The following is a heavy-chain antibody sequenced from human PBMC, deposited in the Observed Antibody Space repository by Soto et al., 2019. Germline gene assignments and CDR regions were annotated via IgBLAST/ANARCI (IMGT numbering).Heavy chain of an antibody. J-gene: IGHJ4*02. D-gene: IGHD5-12*01. Sequence: ETLSLTCTVSGGSISSYYWSWIRQPAGKGLEWIGRIYTSGSTNYNPSLKGRVTMSVDTSKNQFSLKLSSVTAADTAVYYCARGGDGYPYSTFDYWGQGXLVTVYS. CDR2: IYTSGST. V-gene: IGHV4-4*07. CDR1: GGSISSYY. CDR3: ARGGDGYPYSTFDY.